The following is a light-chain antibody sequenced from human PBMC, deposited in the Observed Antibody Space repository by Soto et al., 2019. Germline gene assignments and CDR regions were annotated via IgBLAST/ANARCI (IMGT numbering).Light chain of an antibody. CDR2: GAS. J-gene: IGKJ1*01. CDR3: QPYMSSVT. V-gene: IGKV3-20*01. CDR1: QSVDTTF. Sequence: EIVLTQSPGSRSLSPGQRATLSCSASQSVDTTFFAWYQKKPGQAPRLLIYGASKRATGIPDRFSGSGSGTHFTITISRLGHEDFAGYSFQPYMSSVTFGQGTKVEIK.